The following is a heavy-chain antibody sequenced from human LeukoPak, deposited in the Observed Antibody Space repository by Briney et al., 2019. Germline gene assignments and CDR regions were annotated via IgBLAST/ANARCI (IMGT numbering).Heavy chain of an antibody. CDR2: FYYSGST. CDR1: GGSISSGGYY. CDR3: ARQGGSGRSLDY. D-gene: IGHD3-10*01. J-gene: IGHJ4*02. Sequence: ETLSLTCTVSGGSISSGGYYWGWIRQPPGRGLEWIGSFYYSGSTYYHPSLKSRVTISVNTSKNQFSLNLNSVTASDTAVYYCARQGGSGRSLDYWGQGTLVTVSS. V-gene: IGHV4-39*01.